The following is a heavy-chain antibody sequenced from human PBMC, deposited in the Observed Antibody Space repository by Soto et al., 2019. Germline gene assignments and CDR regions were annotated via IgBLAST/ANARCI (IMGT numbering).Heavy chain of an antibody. CDR2: ISYDGSNK. J-gene: IGHJ1*01. V-gene: IGHV3-30*18. CDR3: AKDISLAYGDYGYFQH. Sequence: QVQLVESGGGVVQPGRSMRLSCAASGFTFSSYGMHWVRQAPGKGLEWVAVISYDGSNKYYADSVKGRFTISRDNSKNTLYLQMNSLRAEDTAVYYCAKDISLAYGDYGYFQHWRQGTLVTVSS. CDR1: GFTFSSYG. D-gene: IGHD4-17*01.